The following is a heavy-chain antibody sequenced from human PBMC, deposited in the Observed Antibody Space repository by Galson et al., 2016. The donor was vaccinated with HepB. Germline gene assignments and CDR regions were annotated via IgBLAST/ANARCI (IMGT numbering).Heavy chain of an antibody. D-gene: IGHD1-26*01. V-gene: IGHV3-23*01. CDR2: ISGTGGIT. CDR3: ASGSQVGAKRPFDY. J-gene: IGHJ4*02. CDR1: AFSFTSYA. Sequence: SLRLSCAASAFSFTSYAMTWVRQAPGKGLEWVSSISGTGGITYYADSVKGRFTISRDNSKNTLYLQMNSLRAEDTAVYYCASGSQVGAKRPFDYWGQGTLVTVSS.